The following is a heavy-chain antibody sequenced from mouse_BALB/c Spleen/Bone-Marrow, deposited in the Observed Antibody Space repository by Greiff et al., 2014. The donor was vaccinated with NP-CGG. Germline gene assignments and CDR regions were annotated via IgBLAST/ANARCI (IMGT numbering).Heavy chain of an antibody. J-gene: IGHJ2*01. CDR2: IDPANGNT. Sequence: DVQLQESGAELVKPGASVKLSRTASGFNIKDTYMHWVKQRPEQGLEWIGRIDPANGNTKYDPKFQGKATITADTSSNTAYLQLSSLTSEDTAVYYCARYYYGYYFDYWGQGTTLTVSS. D-gene: IGHD1-2*01. CDR1: GFNIKDTY. CDR3: ARYYYGYYFDY. V-gene: IGHV14-3*02.